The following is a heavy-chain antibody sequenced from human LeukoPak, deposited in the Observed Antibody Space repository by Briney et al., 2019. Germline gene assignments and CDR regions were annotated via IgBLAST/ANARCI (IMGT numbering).Heavy chain of an antibody. D-gene: IGHD3-10*01. CDR1: GFTFSSYS. Sequence: PGGSLRLSCAASGFTFSSYSMNWVRQAPGKGLEWVSYISSSSSTIYYADSVKGRFTISRDNAKNSLYLQMNSLRAEDTAVYYCASLGGVRDTFYYFDYWGQGTLVTVSS. CDR3: ASLGGVRDTFYYFDY. CDR2: ISSSSSTI. V-gene: IGHV3-48*01. J-gene: IGHJ4*02.